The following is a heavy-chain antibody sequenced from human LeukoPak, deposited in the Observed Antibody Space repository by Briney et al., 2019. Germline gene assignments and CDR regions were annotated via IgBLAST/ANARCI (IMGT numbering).Heavy chain of an antibody. D-gene: IGHD2-15*01. CDR2: IGGSGTST. V-gene: IGHV3-23*01. Sequence: GGSLRLSYAASGFTFSDYAMSWVRQAPGKGLEWVSGIGGSGTSTHYADSVKGRFTISRDNSKNTLYLQMNSLRAEDTAVYYCAKVRTKGIGYCSGGSCFFDYWGQGTLVTVSS. CDR1: GFTFSDYA. CDR3: AKVRTKGIGYCSGGSCFFDY. J-gene: IGHJ4*02.